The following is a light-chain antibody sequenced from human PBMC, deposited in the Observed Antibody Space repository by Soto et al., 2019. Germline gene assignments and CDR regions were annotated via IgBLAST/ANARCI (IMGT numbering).Light chain of an antibody. CDR3: SSYTTSSSVA. V-gene: IGLV2-14*01. CDR1: SSDVGGYSY. Sequence: QSSLTQPASVSGSPGQSITISCTGTSSDVGGYSYVSWYQQHPDKAPKLMIYEVSNRPSGVSNRFSGSKSGNTASLTISGLQAEDEADYYCSSYTTSSSVAFGGGTKLTVL. J-gene: IGLJ2*01. CDR2: EVS.